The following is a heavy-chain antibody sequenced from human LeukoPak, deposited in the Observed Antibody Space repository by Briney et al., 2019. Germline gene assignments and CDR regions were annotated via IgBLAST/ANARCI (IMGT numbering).Heavy chain of an antibody. CDR2: ISSNGGST. J-gene: IGHJ6*02. CDR1: GFTFSRYA. CDR3: AKRGSDYGMDV. Sequence: GGSLRLSCSASGFTFSRYAMHWVRQAPGKGLEYVSAISSNGGSTYYADSVKGRFAISRDNSNNTLYLQMNSLRAEDTAIYYCAKRGSDYGMDVWGQGTTVTVSS. V-gene: IGHV3-64*04. D-gene: IGHD1-26*01.